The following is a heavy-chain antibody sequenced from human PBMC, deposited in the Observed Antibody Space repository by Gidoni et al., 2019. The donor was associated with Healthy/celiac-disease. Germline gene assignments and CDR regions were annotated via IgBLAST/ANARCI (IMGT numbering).Heavy chain of an antibody. CDR3: ARDNPWDYFDY. D-gene: IGHD1-26*01. J-gene: IGHJ4*02. V-gene: IGHV3-48*03. CDR2: ISSSGSTI. Sequence: EVQLVESGGGLVQPGGSLRPSCAASGFPFSSYEMNWVRQAPGTGLEWVSYISSSGSTIYYADSVKGRFTISRDNAKNSLYLQMNSLRAEDTAVYYCARDNPWDYFDYWGQGTLVTVSS. CDR1: GFPFSSYE.